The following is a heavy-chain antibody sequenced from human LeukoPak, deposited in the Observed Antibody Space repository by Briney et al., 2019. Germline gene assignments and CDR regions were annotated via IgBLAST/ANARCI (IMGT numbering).Heavy chain of an antibody. CDR2: INPSGAST. J-gene: IGHJ4*02. CDR1: GYTFTSYY. CDR3: ARVGYCSGGSCYYLIY. V-gene: IGHV1-46*01. D-gene: IGHD2-15*01. Sequence: ASVKVSCKASGYTFTSYYIHWVRQAPGQGLEWMGIINPSGASTSYAQKFQGRVTMTRDTSTSTVYMELSNLSSEDTAVYYCARVGYCSGGSCYYLIYWGQGTLVTVSS.